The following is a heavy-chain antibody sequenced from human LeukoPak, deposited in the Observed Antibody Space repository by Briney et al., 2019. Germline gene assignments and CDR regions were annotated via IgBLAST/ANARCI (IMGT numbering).Heavy chain of an antibody. CDR2: VNSDGKTT. CDR3: ARDYPPD. J-gene: IGHJ4*02. Sequence: ETLSLTCTVSGGSISSSSYYWGWVRQAPGKGLVWVSRVNSDGKTTTYADSVKGRFTISRDNAQNTLYLQMYSPSAEDTAVYYCARDYPPDWGQGTLVTVSA. V-gene: IGHV3-74*01. CDR1: GGSISSSSYY.